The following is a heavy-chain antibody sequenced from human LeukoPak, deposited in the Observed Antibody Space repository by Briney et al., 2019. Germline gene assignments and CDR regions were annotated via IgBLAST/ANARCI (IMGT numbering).Heavy chain of an antibody. D-gene: IGHD3-22*01. CDR1: GFTVSSNY. Sequence: GGSLRLSCAASGFTVSSNYMSWVRQAPGKGLEWVSGISGSGDNTYYGDSVKGRFTISRDNSKNTVSLEMNSLRAEDSAVYFCAKVRDTDSLLFFFDYWGQGTLVTVSS. CDR3: AKVRDTDSLLFFFDY. V-gene: IGHV3-23*01. CDR2: ISGSGDNT. J-gene: IGHJ4*02.